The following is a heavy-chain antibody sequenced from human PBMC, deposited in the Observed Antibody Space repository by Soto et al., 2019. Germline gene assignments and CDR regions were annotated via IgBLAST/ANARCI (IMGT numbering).Heavy chain of an antibody. CDR3: ARVYGRYCSGGSCYGMDV. CDR1: GGSISSSSYY. D-gene: IGHD2-15*01. CDR2: IYYSGST. Sequence: PSETLSLTCTVSGGSISSSSYYWGWIRQPPGKGLEWIGSIYYSGSTYYNPSLKSRVTISVDTSKNQFSLKLSSVTAADTAVYYCARVYGRYCSGGSCYGMDVWGQGTTVTVS. V-gene: IGHV4-39*01. J-gene: IGHJ6*02.